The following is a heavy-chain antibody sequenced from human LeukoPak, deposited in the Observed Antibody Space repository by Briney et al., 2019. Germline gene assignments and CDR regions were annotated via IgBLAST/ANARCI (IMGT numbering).Heavy chain of an antibody. D-gene: IGHD3-16*01. CDR2: ISAYNGNT. CDR3: ATSSPYDYVWGGYFDY. J-gene: IGHJ4*02. V-gene: IGHV1-18*01. CDR1: GYTFTNYG. Sequence: ASVKVSCKASGYTFTNYGISWVRQAPGQGLEWMGWISAYNGNTNYAQKLQGRVTMTTDTSTSTAYMELRSLRSDDTAVYYCATSSPYDYVWGGYFDYWGQGTLVTVSS.